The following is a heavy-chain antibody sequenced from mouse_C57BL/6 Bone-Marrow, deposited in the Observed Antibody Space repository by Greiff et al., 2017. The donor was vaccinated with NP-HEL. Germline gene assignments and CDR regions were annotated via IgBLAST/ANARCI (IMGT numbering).Heavy chain of an antibody. CDR1: GFTFSSYG. CDR2: ISSGGSYT. V-gene: IGHV5-6*02. J-gene: IGHJ2*01. Sequence: EVMLVESGGDLVKPGGSLKLSCAASGFTFSSYGMSWVRQTPDKRLEWVATISSGGSYTYYPDSVKGRFTISRDNAKNTLYLQMSSLKSEDTAMYYCARQDYYGSFGDFDYWGQGTTLTVSS. D-gene: IGHD1-1*01. CDR3: ARQDYYGSFGDFDY.